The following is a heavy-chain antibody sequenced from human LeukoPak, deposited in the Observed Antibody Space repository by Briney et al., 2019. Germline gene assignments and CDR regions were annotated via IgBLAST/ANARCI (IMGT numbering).Heavy chain of an antibody. V-gene: IGHV4-4*07. J-gene: IGHJ6*03. Sequence: SETLSLTCTVSGGSISSYYWSWIRQPAGKGLEWIGRIYTSGSTNYNPSLKSRVTMSVDTSKNQFSLELSSVTAADTAVYYCAREAYYGSGSYEAPNYYYYYYMDVWGKGTTVTISS. CDR1: GGSISSYY. CDR3: AREAYYGSGSYEAPNYYYYYYMDV. CDR2: IYTSGST. D-gene: IGHD3-10*01.